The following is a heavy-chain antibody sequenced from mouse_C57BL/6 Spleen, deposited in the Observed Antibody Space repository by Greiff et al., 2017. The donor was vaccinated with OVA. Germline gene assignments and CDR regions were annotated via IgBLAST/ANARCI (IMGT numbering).Heavy chain of an antibody. Sequence: EVKVIESGGGLVQPKGSLKLSCAASGFSFNTYAMNWVRQAPGKGLEWVARIRSRSNNYATYYADSVKDSFTISRDDSASMLYLQMNNVKTDDTAMYYCVRHGYGQSFYWYFDFWGTGTTVTVSS. D-gene: IGHD1-1*02. CDR2: IRSRSNNYAT. J-gene: IGHJ1*03. V-gene: IGHV10-1*01. CDR1: GFSFNTYA. CDR3: VRHGYGQSFYWYFDF.